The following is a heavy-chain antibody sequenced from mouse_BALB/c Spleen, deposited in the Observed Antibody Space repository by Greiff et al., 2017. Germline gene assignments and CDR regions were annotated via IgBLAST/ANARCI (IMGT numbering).Heavy chain of an antibody. J-gene: IGHJ4*01. Sequence: EVHLVESGGGLVQPGGSLKLSCAASGFTFSSYTMSWVRQTPEKRLEWVAYISNGGGSTYYPDTVKGRFTISRDNAKNTLYLQMSSLKSEDTAMYYCASNYYAMDYWGQGTSVTVSS. CDR3: ASNYYAMDY. CDR1: GFTFSSYT. CDR2: ISNGGGST. V-gene: IGHV5-12-2*01.